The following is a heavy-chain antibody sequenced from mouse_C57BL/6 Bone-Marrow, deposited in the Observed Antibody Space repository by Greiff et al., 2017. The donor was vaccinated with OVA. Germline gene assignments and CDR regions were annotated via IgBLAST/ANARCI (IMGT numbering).Heavy chain of an antibody. CDR2: IDPSDSYT. CDR3: ARGEVYGYDEHYFDY. Sequence: QVQLQQPGAELVKPGASVKLSCKASGYTFTSYWMQWVKQRPGQGLEWIGEIDPSDSYTNYNQKFKGKATLTVDTSSSTAYMQLSSLTSEDSAVYYCARGEVYGYDEHYFDYWGQGTTLTVSS. J-gene: IGHJ2*01. CDR1: GYTFTSYW. D-gene: IGHD2-2*01. V-gene: IGHV1-50*01.